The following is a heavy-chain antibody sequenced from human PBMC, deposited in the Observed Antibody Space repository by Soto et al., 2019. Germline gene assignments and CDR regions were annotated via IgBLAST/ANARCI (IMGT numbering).Heavy chain of an antibody. V-gene: IGHV4-59*01. CDR3: ARDLKLLIPGNSNYEGMEV. D-gene: IGHD3-16*01. CDR1: GGSIRDYF. J-gene: IGHJ6*02. Sequence: PSATPSLTCSVSGGSIRDYFWTWVRQPPGKGLEWIGYISSSGTIKYNSSLKSRVTISLDTSRNHFSLKLSSVTTADTSVYFCARDLKLLIPGNSNYEGMEVRGQGTTVT. CDR2: ISSSGTI.